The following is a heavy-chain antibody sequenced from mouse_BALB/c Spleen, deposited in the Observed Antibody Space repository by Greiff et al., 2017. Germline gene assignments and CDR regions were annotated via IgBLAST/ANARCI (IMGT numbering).Heavy chain of an antibody. CDR1: GYTFTDYN. V-gene: IGHV1-18*01. J-gene: IGHJ3*01. Sequence: VQLQQSGPELVKPGASVKIPCKASGYTFTDYNMDWVKQSHGKSLEWIGDINPNNGGTIYNQKFKGKATLTVDKSSSTAYMELRSLTSEDTAVYYCASGYYDYDWFAYWGQGTLVTVSA. CDR3: ASGYYDYDWFAY. D-gene: IGHD2-4*01. CDR2: INPNNGGT.